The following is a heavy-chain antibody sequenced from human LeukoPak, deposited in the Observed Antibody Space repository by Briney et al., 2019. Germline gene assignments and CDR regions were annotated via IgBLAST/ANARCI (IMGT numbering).Heavy chain of an antibody. CDR3: TRRGAASDAFDI. V-gene: IGHV3-74*01. CDR1: GFTFSSYW. D-gene: IGHD3-16*01. CDR2: IKYDGSST. Sequence: GGSLRLSCAASGFTFSSYWMHWVRQAPGKGLVWVSRIKYDGSSTNYADSVKGRFTISRDNAKNTLYLQMNSLRAEDTAVYYCTRRGAASDAFDIWCQGTMVTVSS. J-gene: IGHJ3*02.